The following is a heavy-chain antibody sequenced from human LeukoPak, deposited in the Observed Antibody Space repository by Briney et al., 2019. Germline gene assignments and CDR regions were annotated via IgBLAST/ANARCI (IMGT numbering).Heavy chain of an antibody. J-gene: IGHJ4*02. Sequence: ASVKVSCKASGYTFTTYFISRVRQAPGQGLEWMGWISGSNGNANYAQSLQGRVTMTTDTSTSTAYMELRSLRSDDTAVYYCARDNPLGDDDLDYWGQGTLVTVSS. D-gene: IGHD1-1*01. CDR3: ARDNPLGDDDLDY. CDR1: GYTFTTYF. CDR2: ISGSNGNA. V-gene: IGHV1-18*01.